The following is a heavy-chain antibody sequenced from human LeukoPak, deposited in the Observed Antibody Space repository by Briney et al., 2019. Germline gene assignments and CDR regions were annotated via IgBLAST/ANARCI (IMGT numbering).Heavy chain of an antibody. V-gene: IGHV4-4*07. CDR2: IYTSGST. J-gene: IGHJ4*02. D-gene: IGHD2-21*02. Sequence: SETLSLTCTVSGGSISSYFWGWIRQPAGKGLEWIGRIYTSGSTNYNPSLKSRVSVSVDTSKNQFSLKLSSVTAADTAVYYCARGSDCDHRNFDYWGQGTLVTVSS. CDR3: ARGSDCDHRNFDY. CDR1: GGSISSYF.